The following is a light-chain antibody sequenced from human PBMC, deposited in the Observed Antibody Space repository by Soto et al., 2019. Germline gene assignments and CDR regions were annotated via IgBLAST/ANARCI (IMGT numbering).Light chain of an antibody. CDR2: DVS. CDR1: SSDVGGYNY. V-gene: IGLV2-14*01. Sequence: QSALTQPASVSGSPGQSITISCTGTSSDVGGYNYVSWYQQHPGKAPKLMIYDVSNRPSGVSNRFSGSKSGNTASLTISGLQAEDEADYYCSSYTSSSPHALFGGGTKLTVL. CDR3: SSYTSSSPHAL. J-gene: IGLJ2*01.